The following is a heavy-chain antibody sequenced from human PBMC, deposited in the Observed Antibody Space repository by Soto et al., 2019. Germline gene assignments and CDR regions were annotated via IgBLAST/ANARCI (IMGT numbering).Heavy chain of an antibody. D-gene: IGHD1-26*01. CDR1: GFPFSTSA. CDR3: GKYSGSFPVYNGMEL. V-gene: IGHV3-23*01. Sequence: EVQLLESGGGFVLPGGSLRLSCAAFGFPFSTSAMNWVRQAPGKWLACVSIISGTSDAAHYAVSVKGRFTSSRDNSKNNLHLQVNSRRAEHRAVYYCGKYSGSFPVYNGMELWGQWTTVTVSS. CDR2: ISGTSDAA. J-gene: IGHJ6*02.